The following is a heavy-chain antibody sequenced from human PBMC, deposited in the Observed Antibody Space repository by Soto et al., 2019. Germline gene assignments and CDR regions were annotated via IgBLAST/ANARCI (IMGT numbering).Heavy chain of an antibody. CDR3: AREGSASGFDY. J-gene: IGHJ4*02. CDR2: IYYSGST. V-gene: IGHV4-31*02. CDR1: GGSISSGGYY. Sequence: KPSETLSLTCTVSGGSISSGGYYWSWIRQHPGKGLEWIGYIYYSGSTYYNPSLKSRVTISVDTSKNQFSLKLSSVTAADTAVYYCAREGSASGFDYWGQGTLVTVSS. D-gene: IGHD3-10*01.